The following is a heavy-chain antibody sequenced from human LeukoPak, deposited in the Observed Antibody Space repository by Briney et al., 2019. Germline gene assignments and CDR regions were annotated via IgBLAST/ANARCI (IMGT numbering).Heavy chain of an antibody. V-gene: IGHV3-48*01. CDR1: GFTFSSYS. CDR2: ISSSSSTI. CDR3: AKDDPPYSSGWYYYYYYMDV. J-gene: IGHJ6*03. D-gene: IGHD6-19*01. Sequence: GGSLRLSCAASGFTFSSYSMNWVRQAPGKGLEWVSYISSSSSTIYYADSVKGRFTISRDNAKNSLYLQMNSLRAEDTAVYYCAKDDPPYSSGWYYYYYYMDVWGKGTTVTVSS.